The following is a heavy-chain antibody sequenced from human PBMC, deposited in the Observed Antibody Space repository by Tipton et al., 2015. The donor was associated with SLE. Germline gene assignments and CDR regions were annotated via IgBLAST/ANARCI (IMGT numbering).Heavy chain of an antibody. V-gene: IGHV3-30*18. Sequence: SLRLPCAASGFIFSYYGMHWVRQAPGKGLEWVAFISHDGSDRDYADSVKGRFTISRDNSKDTLYLQMNSLRVEDTAVYYCAKDREFSRSAGCFDIWGQGIMVTVSS. D-gene: IGHD6-6*01. J-gene: IGHJ3*02. CDR3: AKDREFSRSAGCFDI. CDR1: GFIFSYYG. CDR2: ISHDGSDR.